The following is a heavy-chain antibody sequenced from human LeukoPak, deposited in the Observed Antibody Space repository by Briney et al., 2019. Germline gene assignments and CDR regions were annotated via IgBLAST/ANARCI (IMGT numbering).Heavy chain of an antibody. Sequence: SETLSLTCAVYGGSFSGYYWSWIRQPPGKGLEWIGEINHSGSTNYNPSLKSRVTISVDTSKNQSSLKLSSVTAADTAVYYCARGPGPDIVVVPAAIFDYWGQGTLVTVSS. J-gene: IGHJ4*02. V-gene: IGHV4-34*01. D-gene: IGHD2-2*02. CDR3: ARGPGPDIVVVPAAIFDY. CDR2: INHSGST. CDR1: GGSFSGYY.